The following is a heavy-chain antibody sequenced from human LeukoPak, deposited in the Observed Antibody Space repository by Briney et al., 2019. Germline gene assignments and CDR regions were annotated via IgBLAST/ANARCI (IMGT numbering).Heavy chain of an antibody. CDR3: AREVRGSGSYAPPQLDY. CDR1: GFTFSNYW. Sequence: GGSLRLSCAASGFTFSNYWMTWVRQAPGKGLEWVANIKQDGSEKYYVDSVKGRCTISRDNAKNSLYLQMSSLRAEDTAVYFCAREVRGSGSYAPPQLDYWGQGTLVTVSS. J-gene: IGHJ4*02. D-gene: IGHD1-26*01. CDR2: IKQDGSEK. V-gene: IGHV3-7*01.